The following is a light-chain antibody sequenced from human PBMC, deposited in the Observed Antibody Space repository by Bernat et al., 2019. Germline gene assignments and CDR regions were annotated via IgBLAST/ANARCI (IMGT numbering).Light chain of an antibody. CDR3: QQSYGTPRGFT. Sequence: DIQMTQSPSSLSASVGDRVTITCRTSQTISYYLNWYQQKPGKAPTLLIYGASTLQSGVPSRFSGSRSGTAFTLTISSLQPEAFATYYCQQSYGTPRGFTFCPGTKVDVK. J-gene: IGKJ3*01. V-gene: IGKV1-39*01. CDR2: GAS. CDR1: QTISYY.